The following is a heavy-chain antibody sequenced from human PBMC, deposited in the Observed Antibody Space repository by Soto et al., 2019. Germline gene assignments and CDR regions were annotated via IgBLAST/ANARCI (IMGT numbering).Heavy chain of an antibody. CDR1: GDTFSFYS. CDR2: INPILSMS. V-gene: IGHV1-69*02. Sequence: QVQLVQSGAEVKNPGSSVRVSCKASGDTFSFYSINWVRQAPGLGLEWMGRINPILSMSNYAQRFQGRVTVTADKSTSTAYRELSSLRSEDTAMYYCASSYGSGYRAFDYWGQGALVTVSS. CDR3: ASSYGSGYRAFDY. D-gene: IGHD3-10*01. J-gene: IGHJ4*02.